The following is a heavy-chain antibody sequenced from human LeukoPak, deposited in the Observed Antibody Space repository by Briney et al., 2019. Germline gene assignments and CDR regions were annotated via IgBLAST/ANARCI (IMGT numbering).Heavy chain of an antibody. CDR2: IYTSGST. D-gene: IGHD3-3*01. CDR1: GGSISSGSYY. CDR3: ARDGIITIFGVVPGGFDP. Sequence: SETLPLTCTVSGGSISSGSYYWSWIRQPAGKGLEWFGRIYTSGSTNYNPSLKSRVTISVDTSKNQFSLKLSSVTAADTAVYYCARDGIITIFGVVPGGFDPWGQGTLVTVSS. J-gene: IGHJ5*02. V-gene: IGHV4-61*02.